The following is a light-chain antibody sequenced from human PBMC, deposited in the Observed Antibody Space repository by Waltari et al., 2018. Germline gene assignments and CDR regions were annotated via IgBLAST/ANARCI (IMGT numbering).Light chain of an antibody. CDR3: QQYGSTPLFT. J-gene: IGKJ3*01. V-gene: IGKV3-20*01. CDR2: NAS. Sequence: EIVLTQSPGTLSLSPGKRATLSCRASQTASHSYLPWYQQKPGQAPRLLIYNASNRTTGIPDRFIGSGSGTDFTLSISRLEPEDSAVYYCQQYGSTPLFTFGPGTKVDIK. CDR1: QTASHSY.